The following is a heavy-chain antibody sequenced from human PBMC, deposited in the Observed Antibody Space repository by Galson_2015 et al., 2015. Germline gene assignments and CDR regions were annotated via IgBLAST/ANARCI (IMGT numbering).Heavy chain of an antibody. Sequence: SLRLSCAASGFTFSSYGMNWVRQAPGKGLEWVAVISYDGRNKYYEDSVKGRFTISRDNYKNTLYLQMNSVRAEDTAVYYCEKGGLDYYDSSGYYFDYYVMDVWGQGTPVTVSS. D-gene: IGHD3-22*01. CDR1: GFTFSSYG. CDR2: ISYDGRNK. J-gene: IGHJ6*02. V-gene: IGHV3-30*18. CDR3: EKGGLDYYDSSGYYFDYYVMDV.